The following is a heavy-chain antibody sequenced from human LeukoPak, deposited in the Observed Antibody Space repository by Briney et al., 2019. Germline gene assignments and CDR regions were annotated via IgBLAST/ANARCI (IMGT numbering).Heavy chain of an antibody. CDR3: AREYYDSSGSPYFDY. Sequence: GRTLRLSCAASGFTFSSYWMHWVRQAPRKGLVWVSRINSDGSSTTYGDSVKGRFTISRDNAKNPLYMYMHSLRAEDTAVYYCAREYYDSSGSPYFDYWGQGTLVTVSS. J-gene: IGHJ4*02. CDR1: GFTFSSYW. D-gene: IGHD3-22*01. V-gene: IGHV3-74*01. CDR2: INSDGSST.